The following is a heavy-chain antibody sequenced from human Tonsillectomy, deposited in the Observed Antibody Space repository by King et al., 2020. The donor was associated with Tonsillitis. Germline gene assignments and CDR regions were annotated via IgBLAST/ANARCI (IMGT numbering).Heavy chain of an antibody. Sequence: VQLVESGGGVVQPGRSLRLSCAASGFTFSSYGMHWVRQAPGKGLEWVAVISYDGSNYADSMKGRFTISRDNSKNTLYLQMNSLRAEDTAVYYCARTNIEYYYGSGSAYIVPYGMDVWGQGTTVTVSS. V-gene: IGHV3-33*05. D-gene: IGHD3-10*01. CDR1: GFTFSSYG. J-gene: IGHJ6*02. CDR2: ISYDGSN. CDR3: ARTNIEYYYGSGSAYIVPYGMDV.